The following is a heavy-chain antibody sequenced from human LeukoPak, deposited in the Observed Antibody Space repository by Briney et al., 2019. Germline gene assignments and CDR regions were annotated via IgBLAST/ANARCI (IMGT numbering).Heavy chain of an antibody. CDR2: ITSSSRDI. J-gene: IGHJ4*02. Sequence: PGGSLRLSCAASGFTFSSYNMNWVRQAPGKGLEWVSSITSSSRDIYYADSVKGRFTVSRDNAKNSLYLQMNSLRAEDTAVYYCARASLYSSSSLDSWGQGTLVTVSS. D-gene: IGHD6-6*01. V-gene: IGHV3-21*01. CDR1: GFTFSSYN. CDR3: ARASLYSSSSLDS.